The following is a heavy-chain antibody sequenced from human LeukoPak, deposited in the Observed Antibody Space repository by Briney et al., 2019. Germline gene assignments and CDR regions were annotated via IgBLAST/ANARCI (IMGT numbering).Heavy chain of an antibody. J-gene: IGHJ4*02. CDR2: ISGSGGST. Sequence: GGSLRFSCAASGFTFSSYAMSWVRQAPGKGLEWVSAISGSGGSTYYADSVKGRFTISRDNSKNTLYLQMNSLRAEDTAVYYCAKDLTVAGTPCDYWGQGTLVTVSS. V-gene: IGHV3-23*01. CDR1: GFTFSSYA. CDR3: AKDLTVAGTPCDY. D-gene: IGHD6-19*01.